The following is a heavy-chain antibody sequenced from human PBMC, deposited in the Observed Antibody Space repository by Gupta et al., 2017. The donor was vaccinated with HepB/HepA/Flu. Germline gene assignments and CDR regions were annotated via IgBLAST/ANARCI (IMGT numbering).Heavy chain of an antibody. CDR2: IYYSGST. V-gene: IGHV4-39*01. CDR3: ARHQATSITIFGVVIPYYFDY. D-gene: IGHD3-3*01. J-gene: IGHJ4*02. CDR1: GGPISSSSYY. Sequence: HLQLQESGPGLVKPSETLSLTCTVSGGPISSSSYYWGWIRQPPGKGLEWIGSIYYSGSTYYNPSLKSRVTISVDTSKNQFSLKLSSVTAADTAVYYCARHQATSITIFGVVIPYYFDYWGQGTLVTVAS.